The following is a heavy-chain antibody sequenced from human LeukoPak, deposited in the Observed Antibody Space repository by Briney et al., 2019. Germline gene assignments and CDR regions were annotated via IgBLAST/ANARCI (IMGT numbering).Heavy chain of an antibody. J-gene: IGHJ6*02. D-gene: IGHD1-20*01. CDR3: ARGSLTGEYGMDV. V-gene: IGHV3-48*03. Sequence: GGSLRLSCAASGFTFSSYEINWVRQAPGKGLEWVSYISASGRTIYYADSVKGRFTIFRDNAKSSLYLQMNSLRAEDTAVYYCARGSLTGEYGMDVWGQGTTVTVSS. CDR2: ISASGRTI. CDR1: GFTFSSYE.